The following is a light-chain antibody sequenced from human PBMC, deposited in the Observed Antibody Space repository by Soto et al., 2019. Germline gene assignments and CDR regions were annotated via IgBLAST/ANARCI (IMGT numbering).Light chain of an antibody. J-gene: IGKJ5*01. Sequence: SPDIIGVAVGGGGTMSCTRWQPYYYNSNNKNYLAWYQQKPGQPPKLLIYWASTRESGVPDRVSGRGSGADFTLTVSSLQAEDVAVYFCQRYYSRPITFGPGTRLEIK. CDR3: QRYYSRPIT. CDR1: QPYYYNSNNKNY. V-gene: IGKV4-1*01. CDR2: WAS.